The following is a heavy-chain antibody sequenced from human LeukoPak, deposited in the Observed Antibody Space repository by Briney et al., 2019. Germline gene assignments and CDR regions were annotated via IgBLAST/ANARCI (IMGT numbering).Heavy chain of an antibody. Sequence: PGGSLRLSCAASGFTFSSYSMNWVRQAPGKGLEWVSSISSSSSYIYYADSVKGRFTISRDNAKNSLYLQMNSLRAEDTAVYYCARGDYGTNAFDIWGQGTMVTVSS. D-gene: IGHD4-17*01. CDR1: GFTFSSYS. V-gene: IGHV3-21*01. J-gene: IGHJ3*02. CDR2: ISSSSSYI. CDR3: ARGDYGTNAFDI.